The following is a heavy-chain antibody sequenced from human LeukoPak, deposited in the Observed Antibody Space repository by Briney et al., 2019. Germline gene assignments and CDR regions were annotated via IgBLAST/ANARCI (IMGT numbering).Heavy chain of an antibody. CDR2: IYYSGST. V-gene: IGHV4-39*07. D-gene: IGHD2-8*01. Sequence: SETLSLTCTVSGGSISSSSYYWGWIRQPPGKGLEWIGSIYYSGSTYYNPSLKSRVTISVDKSKNQFSLKLSSVTAADTAVYYCARARYAMGAYYFDYWGQGTLVTVSS. CDR3: ARARYAMGAYYFDY. CDR1: GGSISSSSYY. J-gene: IGHJ4*02.